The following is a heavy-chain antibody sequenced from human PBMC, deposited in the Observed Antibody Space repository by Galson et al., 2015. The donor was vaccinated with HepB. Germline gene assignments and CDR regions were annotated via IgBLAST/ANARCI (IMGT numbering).Heavy chain of an antibody. CDR2: IYSGGST. CDR1: GFTVSSNY. J-gene: IGHJ6*03. V-gene: IGHV3-53*01. Sequence: SLRLSCAASGFTVSSNYMTWVRQAPGKGLEWVSVIYSGGSTSYADSVKGRFTVSRDNSKNTLYLQVNSLRAEDTAVYYCASPAGIGYYFYYMDVWGKGTTVTVSS. D-gene: IGHD6-19*01. CDR3: ASPAGIGYYFYYMDV.